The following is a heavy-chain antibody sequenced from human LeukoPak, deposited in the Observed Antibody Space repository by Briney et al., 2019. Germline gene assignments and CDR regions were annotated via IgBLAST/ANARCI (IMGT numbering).Heavy chain of an antibody. CDR2: ISSSSSYI. Sequence: GGSLRLSCAASGFTFSSYSMNWVRQAPGKGLEWVSSISSSSSYIYYADSVKGRFTISRDNAKNSLYLQMNSLRAEDTAVYYCAREMTDYGDPRVYWGQGTLVTVSS. V-gene: IGHV3-21*01. CDR3: AREMTDYGDPRVY. J-gene: IGHJ4*02. D-gene: IGHD4-17*01. CDR1: GFTFSSYS.